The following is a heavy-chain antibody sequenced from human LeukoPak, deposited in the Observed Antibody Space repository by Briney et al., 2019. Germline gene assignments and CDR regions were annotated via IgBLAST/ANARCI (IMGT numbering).Heavy chain of an antibody. Sequence: ASVKVSCKASAYTFTSSAFTWVRQAPGQGLEWMGWISAYNGNTNYAQKFQGRVTMTTDTSTSTAYMELRSLRSDDTAMYYCARGGIYSGSYYDGNDAFDIWGQGTMVTVSS. CDR1: AYTFTSSA. CDR3: ARGGIYSGSYYDGNDAFDI. CDR2: ISAYNGNT. D-gene: IGHD1-26*01. V-gene: IGHV1-18*01. J-gene: IGHJ3*02.